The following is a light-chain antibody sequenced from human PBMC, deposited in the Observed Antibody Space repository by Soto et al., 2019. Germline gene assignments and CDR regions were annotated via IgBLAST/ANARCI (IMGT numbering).Light chain of an antibody. V-gene: IGKV3-20*01. J-gene: IGKJ5*01. CDR1: QSVRSTY. CDR3: QQYGSSLSIT. Sequence: EIVLTQSPGTLSLSPGERATLSCRASQSVRSTYLAWYQQKPGQAPRLLIHGASSRATGIPDRFSGSGCGTDFTLTISRLEPEDVAVYYCQQYGSSLSITFGQGTRLEIK. CDR2: GAS.